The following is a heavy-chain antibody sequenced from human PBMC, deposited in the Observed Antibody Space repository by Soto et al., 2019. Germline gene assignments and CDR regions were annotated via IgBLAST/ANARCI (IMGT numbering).Heavy chain of an antibody. CDR2: IDPSDSYT. V-gene: IGHV5-10-1*01. J-gene: IGHJ1*01. CDR3: ERIVNIEYKSSI. CDR1: GYSSPNSL. D-gene: IGHD1-20*01. Sequence: GDSLKISCKCSGYSSPNSLINLVLQMPGKGFEWMGRIDPSDSYTNYGPSFQGHVTISAEKSINTVYLQWSSLKASDTAMYYCERIVNIEYKSSIWGQGTLVKVYS.